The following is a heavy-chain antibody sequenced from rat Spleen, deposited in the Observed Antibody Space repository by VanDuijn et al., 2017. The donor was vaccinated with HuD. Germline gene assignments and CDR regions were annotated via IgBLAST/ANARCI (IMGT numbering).Heavy chain of an antibody. D-gene: IGHD3-1*01. CDR2: ITNTGGSI. Sequence: EVQLVESGGGLVQPGSSLKLSCVASGFTFNNYWMSWIRQAPGKGLEWVASITNTGGSIYYPDSVKGRFTVSRDVAKSTLYLQMNSLRSEDTATYYCTRQRGPSWFAYWGQGTLVTVSS. V-gene: IGHV5-31*01. CDR1: GFTFNNYW. J-gene: IGHJ3*01. CDR3: TRQRGPSWFAY.